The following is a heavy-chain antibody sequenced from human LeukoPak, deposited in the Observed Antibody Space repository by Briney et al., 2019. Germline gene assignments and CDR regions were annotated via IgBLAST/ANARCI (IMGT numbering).Heavy chain of an antibody. V-gene: IGHV3-64*01. CDR3: ARVAAAGTLDY. CDR2: ISSNGGST. Sequence: GGSLRLSCAASGFTFSSYAMSWVRQAPGKGLEYVSAISSNGGSTYYANSVKGRFTISRDNSKNTLYLQMGSLRAEDMAVYYCARVAAAGTLDYWGQGTLVTVSS. J-gene: IGHJ4*02. CDR1: GFTFSSYA. D-gene: IGHD6-13*01.